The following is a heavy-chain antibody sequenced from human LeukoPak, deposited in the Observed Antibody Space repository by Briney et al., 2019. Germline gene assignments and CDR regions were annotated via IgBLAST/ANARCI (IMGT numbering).Heavy chain of an antibody. CDR2: INHSGST. CDR1: GGSFSGYY. J-gene: IGHJ6*03. CDR3: ARARLGQQLVWSHNYYYYMDV. D-gene: IGHD6-6*01. Sequence: SETLSLTCAVYGGSFSGYYWSWIRQPPGKGLERIGEINHSGSTNYNPSLKSRVTISVDTSKNQFSLKLSSVTAADTAVYYCARARLGQQLVWSHNYYYYMDVWGKGTTVTVSS. V-gene: IGHV4-34*01.